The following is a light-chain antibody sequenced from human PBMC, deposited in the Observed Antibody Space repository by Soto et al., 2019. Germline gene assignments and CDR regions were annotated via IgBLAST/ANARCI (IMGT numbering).Light chain of an antibody. CDR1: SSDVGGYNY. J-gene: IGLJ1*01. CDR3: SSYTTSSTEV. V-gene: IGLV2-14*01. Sequence: QSALTQPASVSGSPGQSSTISCTGTSSDVGGYNYGSWYQQHPGKAPKLMIYDVSNRPSGVSNRFSGSKSGNTASLTISGLQAEDEADYYCSSYTTSSTEVFGTGTKLTV. CDR2: DVS.